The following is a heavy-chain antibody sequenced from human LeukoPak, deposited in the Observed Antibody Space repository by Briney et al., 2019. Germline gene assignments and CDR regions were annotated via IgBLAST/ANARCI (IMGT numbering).Heavy chain of an antibody. CDR3: ARDLGYSYEGEYFQH. CDR1: GFTFSSYS. V-gene: IGHV3-48*02. J-gene: IGHJ1*01. Sequence: GGSLRLSWAASGFTFSSYSMNWVRQAPGKGLEWVSYISSSSSTIYYADSVKGRFTISRDNAKNSLYLQMNSLRDEDTAVYYCARDLGYSYEGEYFQHWGQGTLVTVSS. D-gene: IGHD5-18*01. CDR2: ISSSSSTI.